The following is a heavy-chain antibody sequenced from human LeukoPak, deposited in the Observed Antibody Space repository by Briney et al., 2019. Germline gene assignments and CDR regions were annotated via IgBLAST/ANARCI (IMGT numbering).Heavy chain of an antibody. CDR2: IIPILGIA. Sequence: SVKVSFKASGGTFSSYAISWVRQAPGQGLEWMGRIIPILGIANYAQKFQGRVTITADKSTSTAYMELSSLRSEDTAVYYCAKRSQNWRQIDDWGQGTLVTVSS. J-gene: IGHJ4*02. CDR1: GGTFSSYA. V-gene: IGHV1-69*04. CDR3: AKRSQNWRQIDD.